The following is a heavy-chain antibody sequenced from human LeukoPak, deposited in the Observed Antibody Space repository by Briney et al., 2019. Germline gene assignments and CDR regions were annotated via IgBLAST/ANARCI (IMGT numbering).Heavy chain of an antibody. CDR2: IYYSATT. CDR1: GGSISSSSHY. V-gene: IGHV4-39*01. Sequence: SETLSLTCAVSGGSISSSSHYWGWIRQPPGKGLVWMGCIYYSATTYYSPSVKSRVTITVAMTRNQFSLRLSSVTAADTAAYYCARSYCSSSCYAVGAFYIWGQGTVVTVSP. J-gene: IGHJ3*02. D-gene: IGHD2-2*01. CDR3: ARSYCSSSCYAVGAFYI.